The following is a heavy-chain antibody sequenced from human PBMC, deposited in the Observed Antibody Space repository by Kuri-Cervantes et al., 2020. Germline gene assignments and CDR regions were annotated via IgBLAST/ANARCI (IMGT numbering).Heavy chain of an antibody. D-gene: IGHD6-19*01. Sequence: SETLSLTCIVSNDSIVHNYWSWIRQSPGKGLEWIGNIYYSGDTIYNPSLKSRVTISVDTSKKQFSLKLSSVTAADTAVYYCASELGADIRVAGAFDIWGQGTMVTVSS. CDR2: IYYSGDT. V-gene: IGHV4-59*01. CDR3: ASELGADIRVAGAFDI. J-gene: IGHJ3*02. CDR1: NDSIVHNY.